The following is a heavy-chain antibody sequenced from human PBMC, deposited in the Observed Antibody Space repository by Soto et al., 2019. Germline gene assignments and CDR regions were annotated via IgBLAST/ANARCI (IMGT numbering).Heavy chain of an antibody. D-gene: IGHD2-15*01. CDR1: GFTFSSYG. CDR3: ARGGYCSGGSCPHIALYHYGMDV. CDR2: IWYDGSNK. Sequence: QVQLVESGGGVVQPGRSLRLSCAASGFTFSSYGMHWVRQAPGKGLEWVAVIWYDGSNKYYADSVKGRFTISRDNSKNPPYLQMNSLRAEDTAGSYCARGGYCSGGSCPHIALYHYGMDVWGQGTTVTVSS. J-gene: IGHJ6*02. V-gene: IGHV3-33*01.